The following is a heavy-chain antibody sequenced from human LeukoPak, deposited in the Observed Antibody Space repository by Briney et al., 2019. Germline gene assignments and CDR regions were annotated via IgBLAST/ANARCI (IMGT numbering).Heavy chain of an antibody. CDR3: ARGPAPLYSSSWYRRGAFDI. V-gene: IGHV4-34*01. CDR2: INHSGST. D-gene: IGHD6-13*01. Sequence: PSETLSLTCAVYGGSFSGYYWSWIRQPPGKGLEWIGEINHSGSTNYNPPLKSRVTISVDTSKNQFSLKLSSVTAADTAVYYCARGPAPLYSSSWYRRGAFDIWGQGTMVTVSS. J-gene: IGHJ3*02. CDR1: GGSFSGYY.